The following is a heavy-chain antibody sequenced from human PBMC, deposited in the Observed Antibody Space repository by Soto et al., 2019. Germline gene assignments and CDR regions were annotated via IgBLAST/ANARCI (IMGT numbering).Heavy chain of an antibody. CDR2: INLDGSEK. CDR1: GFTFRTYW. J-gene: IGHJ6*02. D-gene: IGHD5-18*01. CDR3: ARDGSTSWYSYDYHGMDV. Sequence: EVQLVESGGGLVQPGGSLRLSCAASGFTFRTYWLSWVRQVPGKGLEWVANINLDGSEKNYVDSVKGRFTISIDNARNSLYLQMSSLRAEDTALYSGARDGSTSWYSYDYHGMDVWGQGTTVTVSS. V-gene: IGHV3-7*05.